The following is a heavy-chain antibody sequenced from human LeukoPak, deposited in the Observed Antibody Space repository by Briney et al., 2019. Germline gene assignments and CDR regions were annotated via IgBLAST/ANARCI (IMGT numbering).Heavy chain of an antibody. CDR3: TTVLANDIVVVVAATQVLDY. CDR2: IKSKTDGGTT. J-gene: IGHJ4*02. Sequence: GGSLRLSCAASGFTFSNAWMSWVRQAPGKGLEWVGRIKSKTDGGTTDYAAPVKGRFTISRDDSKNTLYLQMNSLKTEDTAVYYCTTVLANDIVVVVAATQVLDYWGQGTLVTVSS. V-gene: IGHV3-15*01. D-gene: IGHD2-15*01. CDR1: GFTFSNAW.